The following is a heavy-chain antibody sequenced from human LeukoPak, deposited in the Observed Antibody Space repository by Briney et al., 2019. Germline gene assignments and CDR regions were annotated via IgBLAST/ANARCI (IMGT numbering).Heavy chain of an antibody. CDR1: GYSISSGYY. V-gene: IGHV4-38-2*02. CDR3: ARSGVSNWGPYGI. D-gene: IGHD7-27*01. Sequence: PSETLSLTCTVSGYSISSGYYWGWIRQPPGKGLEWIGSIYHSGSTYYNPSLKSRVTISVGTSKNQFSLKLSSVTAADTAVYYCARSGVSNWGPYGIWGQGTLVTVSS. J-gene: IGHJ4*02. CDR2: IYHSGST.